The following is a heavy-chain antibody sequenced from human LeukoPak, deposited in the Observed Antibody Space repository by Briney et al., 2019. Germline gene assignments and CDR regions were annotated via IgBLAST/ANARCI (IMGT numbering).Heavy chain of an antibody. J-gene: IGHJ4*02. CDR3: ARDGNSYGSYGY. CDR2: ISSSSSYI. Sequence: GGSLRLSCAASGFTFSSYSMNWVRQAPGKGLEWVSSISSSSSYIYYADSVKGRFTISRDNAKNSLYLQMNSLRAEDTAGYYCARDGNSYGSYGYWGQGTLVTVSS. D-gene: IGHD1-26*01. V-gene: IGHV3-21*01. CDR1: GFTFSSYS.